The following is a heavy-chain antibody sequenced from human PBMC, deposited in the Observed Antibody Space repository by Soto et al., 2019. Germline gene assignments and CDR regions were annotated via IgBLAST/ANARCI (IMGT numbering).Heavy chain of an antibody. D-gene: IGHD6-13*01. CDR2: IYYSGST. J-gene: IGHJ1*01. V-gene: IGHV4-61*01. CDR1: GGSVSSGSYY. CDR3: ARYSRSWSQYLQL. Sequence: SETLSLTCTVSGGSVSSGSYYWSWIRQPPGKRLEWIGYIYYSGSTNYNPSLKRRVTISVDTSKNQFSLKLSSVTAADTGVYYCARYSRSWSQYLQLWGRGTLVTV.